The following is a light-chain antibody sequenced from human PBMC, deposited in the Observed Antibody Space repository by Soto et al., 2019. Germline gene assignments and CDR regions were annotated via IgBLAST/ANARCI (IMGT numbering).Light chain of an antibody. J-gene: IGKJ4*01. CDR2: GAS. CDR3: QHYNNWPPPLT. V-gene: IGKV3-15*01. CDR1: QSVSSN. Sequence: IVMTQSPATLSVSPGERATLSCRASQSVSSNLAWYQHKPGQAHRLLIYGASTRATGIPARFSGSGSGTEVTLTISSLQSEDVADYYRQHYNNWPPPLTFGGGTTVAIK.